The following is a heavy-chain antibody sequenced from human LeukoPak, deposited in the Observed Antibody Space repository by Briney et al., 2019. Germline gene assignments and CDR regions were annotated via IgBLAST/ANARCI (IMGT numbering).Heavy chain of an antibody. D-gene: IGHD3-10*01. CDR3: ARLAMLRGVPYFDY. Sequence: KSSETLSLTCTVSGGSISSYYWSWIRQPPGKGLEWIGYIYYSGSTNYNPSLKSRVTISVDTSKNQFSLKLSSVTAADTAVYYCARLAMLRGVPYFDYWGQGALVTVSS. CDR2: IYYSGST. V-gene: IGHV4-59*01. J-gene: IGHJ4*02. CDR1: GGSISSYY.